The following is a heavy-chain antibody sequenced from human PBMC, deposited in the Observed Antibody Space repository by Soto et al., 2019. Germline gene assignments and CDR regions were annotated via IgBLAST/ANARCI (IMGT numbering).Heavy chain of an antibody. Sequence: SETLSLTCTVSGASIITISHYWGWIRQPPGKGLEWIGTVYYSGSTYYNPSLQSRVAISVDTSKNQFSLKLSSVTAADTAVYYCARHRTSSRRHFDYWGQGTLVTVSS. J-gene: IGHJ4*02. D-gene: IGHD6-6*01. CDR3: ARHRTSSRRHFDY. CDR2: VYYSGST. CDR1: GASIITISHY. V-gene: IGHV4-39*01.